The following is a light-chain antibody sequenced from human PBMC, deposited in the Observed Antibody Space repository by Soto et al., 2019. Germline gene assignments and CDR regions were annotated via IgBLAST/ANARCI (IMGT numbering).Light chain of an antibody. CDR3: QQYGYSPFT. V-gene: IGKV3-20*01. CDR2: GAS. J-gene: IGKJ3*01. CDR1: QTVSSNY. Sequence: EIALTQSPGTLSLSPGERATLSCRASQTVSSNYLAWYQQKAGQAPRLLLYGASSRATGIPDRFSGSGSGTDITLTSSRLEPEDCAVYDWQQYGYSPFTFGPGTKVDIK.